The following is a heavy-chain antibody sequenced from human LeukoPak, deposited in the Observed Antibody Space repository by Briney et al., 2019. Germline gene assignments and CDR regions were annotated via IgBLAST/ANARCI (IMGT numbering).Heavy chain of an antibody. CDR1: GYTFTGYY. CDR3: ARGQVAYYYDSSGYYLGHNFDY. J-gene: IGHJ4*02. V-gene: IGHV1-2*02. D-gene: IGHD3-22*01. CDR2: INPNSGGT. Sequence: ASVKVSCKASGYTFTGYYMHWVRQAPGQGLEWMGWINPNSGGTNYAQKFQGRVTMTRDTSISTAYMELSRLRSDDTAVYYCARGQVAYYYDSSGYYLGHNFDYWGQGTLVTVSS.